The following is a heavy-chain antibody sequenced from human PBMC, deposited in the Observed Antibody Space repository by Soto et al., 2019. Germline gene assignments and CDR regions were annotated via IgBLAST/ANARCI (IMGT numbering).Heavy chain of an antibody. V-gene: IGHV3-43*01. J-gene: IGHJ6*04. CDR1: GFTFDDYT. Sequence: GGSLRLSCAASGFTFDDYTMHWVRQAPGKGLEWVSLISWDGGSTYYADSVKGRFTISRDNSKNSLYLQMNSLRTEDTALYYCAKDGTTASYYYYGMDVWGKGTTVTVSS. CDR2: ISWDGGST. D-gene: IGHD4-17*01. CDR3: AKDGTTASYYYYGMDV.